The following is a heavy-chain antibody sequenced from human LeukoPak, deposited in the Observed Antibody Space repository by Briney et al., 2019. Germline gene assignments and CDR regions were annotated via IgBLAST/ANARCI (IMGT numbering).Heavy chain of an antibody. J-gene: IGHJ3*02. CDR3: ARQAPRRDGYYLDAFDI. Sequence: KPSETLSLTCTVSGGSISSSSYYWGWIRQPPGKGLEWIGSIYYSGSTYYNPSLKSRVTISVDTSKNQFSLKLSSVTAADTAVYYCARQAPRRDGYYLDAFDIWGLGTMVTVSS. CDR1: GGSISSSSYY. V-gene: IGHV4-39*01. D-gene: IGHD5-24*01. CDR2: IYYSGST.